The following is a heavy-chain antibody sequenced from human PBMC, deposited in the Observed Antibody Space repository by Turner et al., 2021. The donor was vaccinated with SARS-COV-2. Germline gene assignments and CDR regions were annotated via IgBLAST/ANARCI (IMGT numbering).Heavy chain of an antibody. CDR2: IYYSGST. CDR3: ARHVDTPMVYGPDEDTDAFDM. D-gene: IGHD5-18*01. J-gene: IGHJ3*02. Sequence: QLQLQESGPGLVRPSETLSLTCTVSGASISNSLYYWGRIRQPPGKGLEWIGTIYYSGSTNYNPSLKSRVTISVDTSKNQFSLKLSSVTAADTAVYYCARHVDTPMVYGPDEDTDAFDMWGQGTMVTVSS. CDR1: GASISNSLYY. V-gene: IGHV4-39*01.